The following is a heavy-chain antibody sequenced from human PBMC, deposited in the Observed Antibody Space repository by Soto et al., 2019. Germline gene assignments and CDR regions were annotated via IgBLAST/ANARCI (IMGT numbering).Heavy chain of an antibody. CDR3: ARGFKLQGSRGYGMDV. CDR2: ISYDGSNK. V-gene: IGHV3-30-3*01. Sequence: QVQLVESGGGVVQPGRSLRLSCAASGFTFSSYAMHWVRQAPGKGLEWVAVISYDGSNKYYADSVKGRFTISRDNSKNTLYLQMNSLRAEDTAVYYCARGFKLQGSRGYGMDVW. CDR1: GFTFSSYA. J-gene: IGHJ6*01. D-gene: IGHD3-10*01.